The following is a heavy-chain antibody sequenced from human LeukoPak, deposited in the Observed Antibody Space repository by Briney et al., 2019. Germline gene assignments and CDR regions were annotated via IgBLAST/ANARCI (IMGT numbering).Heavy chain of an antibody. CDR2: ISAYNGNT. D-gene: IGHD3-3*01. J-gene: IGHJ6*02. Sequence: ASVKVSCKASGYTFTSYGISWVRQAPGQGLEWMGWISAYNGNTNYAQKLQGRVTMTTDTSTSTAYMELRSLRSDDTAVYYCATDYDFWSGYPISYYYYYGMDVWGQGTTVTVSS. V-gene: IGHV1-18*01. CDR3: ATDYDFWSGYPISYYYYYGMDV. CDR1: GYTFTSYG.